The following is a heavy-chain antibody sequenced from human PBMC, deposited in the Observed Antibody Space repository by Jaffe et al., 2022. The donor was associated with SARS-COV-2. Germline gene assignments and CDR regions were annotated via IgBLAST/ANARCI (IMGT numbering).Heavy chain of an antibody. CDR1: GFTFDDYA. CDR3: AADRGLFLHAGFDP. Sequence: EVQLVESGGGLVQPGRSLRLSCAASGFTFDDYAMHWVRQAPGKGLEWVSGISWNSGSIGYADSVKGRFTISRDNAKNSLYLQMNSLRAEDTALYYCAADRGLFLHAGFDPWGQGTLVTVSS. D-gene: IGHD3-10*01. CDR2: ISWNSGSI. V-gene: IGHV3-9*01. J-gene: IGHJ5*02.